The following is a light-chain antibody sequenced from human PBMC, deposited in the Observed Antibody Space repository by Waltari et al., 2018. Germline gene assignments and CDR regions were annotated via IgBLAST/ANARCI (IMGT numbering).Light chain of an antibody. J-gene: IGKJ4*01. Sequence: EIVLTQYPATLSLSPGERATLSCRASQSVSSYLAWYQQKPGQAPRRLIYDASNRATGSPARFSGSGAGTDFTLTISRLEPEDFAGYYCQQRRSWLTVGGGTKGEIK. CDR1: QSVSSY. CDR2: DAS. V-gene: IGKV3-11*01. CDR3: QQRRSWLT.